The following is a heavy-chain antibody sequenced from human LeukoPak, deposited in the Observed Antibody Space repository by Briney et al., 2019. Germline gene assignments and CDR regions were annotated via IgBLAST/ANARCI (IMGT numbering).Heavy chain of an antibody. D-gene: IGHD1-1*01. CDR2: ISASGDST. CDR1: GFTFSSYA. J-gene: IGHJ4*02. Sequence: GGSLRLSCAASGFTFSSYAMSCARQAPGKGLEWVSVISASGDSTYYADSVKSRFTISRDNSKNTLYLQMNSLRAEDTAVYYCNDPFDYWGQGTLVTVSS. CDR3: NDPFDY. V-gene: IGHV3-23*01.